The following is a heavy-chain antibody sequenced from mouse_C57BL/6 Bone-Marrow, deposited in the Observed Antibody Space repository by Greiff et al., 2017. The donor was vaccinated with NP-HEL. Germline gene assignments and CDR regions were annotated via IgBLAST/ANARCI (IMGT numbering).Heavy chain of an antibody. J-gene: IGHJ2*01. V-gene: IGHV6-6*01. Sequence: EVKLVESGGGLVQPGGSMKLSCAASGFTFSDAWMDWVRQSPEKGLEWVAEIRNKANNHASYYAESVKGRFTISRYDSKSSVYLQMNSLRAEDTCIYYCTRVTTVVAGDYWGQGTTLTVSS. CDR1: GFTFSDAW. CDR3: TRVTTVVAGDY. D-gene: IGHD1-1*01. CDR2: IRNKANNHAS.